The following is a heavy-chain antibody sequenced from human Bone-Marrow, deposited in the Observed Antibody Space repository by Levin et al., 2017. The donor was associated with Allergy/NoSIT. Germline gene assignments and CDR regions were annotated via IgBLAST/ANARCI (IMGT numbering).Heavy chain of an antibody. D-gene: IGHD5-24*01. CDR3: AIAYPNLPQPGPFES. CDR2: VSHSGDT. Sequence: SETLSLTCTVSGDSLKSYFWNWIRQPPGKELQWIGHVSHSGDTSYNPFLGGRVTISRDTSETSFSLKLSSVTPADTAVYFCAIAYPNLPQPGPFESWGQGVLVAVSP. J-gene: IGHJ4*02. V-gene: IGHV4-59*01. CDR1: GDSLKSYF.